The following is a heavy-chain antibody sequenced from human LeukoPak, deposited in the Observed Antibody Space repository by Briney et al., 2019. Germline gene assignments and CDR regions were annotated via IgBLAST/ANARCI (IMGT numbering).Heavy chain of an antibody. J-gene: IGHJ6*02. CDR3: ARAFKENYYYYGMDV. Sequence: SETLSLTCTVSGGSISSYYWSWIRQPPGKGLEWSGYIYYSGSTNYNPPLKSRVTISVDTSKNQFSLKLSSVTAADTAVYYCARAFKENYYYYGMDVWGQGTTVTVSS. V-gene: IGHV4-59*01. CDR2: IYYSGST. CDR1: GGSISSYY.